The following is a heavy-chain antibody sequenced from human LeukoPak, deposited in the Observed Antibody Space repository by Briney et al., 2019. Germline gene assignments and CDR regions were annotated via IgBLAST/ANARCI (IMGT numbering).Heavy chain of an antibody. CDR2: INPNSGGT. J-gene: IGHJ4*02. V-gene: IGHV1-2*02. CDR1: GYTFTGYY. D-gene: IGHD1-26*01. CDR3: ARGDRWEGWGYFDY. Sequence: ASVKVSCTASGYTFTGYYMHWVRQAPGQGLEWMGWINPNSGGTNYAQKFQGRVTMTRDTSISTAYMELSRLRSDDTAVYYCARGDRWEGWGYFDYWGQGTLVTVSS.